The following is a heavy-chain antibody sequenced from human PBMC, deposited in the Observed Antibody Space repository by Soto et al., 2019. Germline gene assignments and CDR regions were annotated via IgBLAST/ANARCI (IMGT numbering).Heavy chain of an antibody. J-gene: IGHJ6*01. CDR1: GFKYTDFA. D-gene: IGHD1-26*01. CDR2: ISYDGSDK. V-gene: IGHV3-30*09. Sequence: SLRRSCAASGFKYTDFALHWVRQSPVKGLELVAIISYDGSDKYYADSVKGRFVISRDNPKNTLYLEMNSLRPEDTAVYFCARRAWDRYYAIEVLVQGTTVIVS. CDR3: ARRAWDRYYAIEV.